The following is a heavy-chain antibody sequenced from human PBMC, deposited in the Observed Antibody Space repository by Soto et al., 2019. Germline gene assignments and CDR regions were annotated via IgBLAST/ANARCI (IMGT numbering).Heavy chain of an antibody. J-gene: IGHJ6*02. V-gene: IGHV1-18*01. Sequence: ASVMVSCPDSGYTFTSYVISWVRQAPGHGLEWMGWISAYNGNTNYAQKLQGRVTVTTDTSTSTAYRELRSLRSDDTAVYYCARRRIAAAGEGGYYGKDVWGQGTTDTVSS. CDR2: ISAYNGNT. CDR3: ARRRIAAAGEGGYYGKDV. D-gene: IGHD6-13*01. CDR1: GYTFTSYV.